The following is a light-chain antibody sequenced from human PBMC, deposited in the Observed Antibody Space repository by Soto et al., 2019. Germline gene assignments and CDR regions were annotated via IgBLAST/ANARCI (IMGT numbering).Light chain of an antibody. J-gene: IGKJ1*01. V-gene: IGKV3-20*01. CDR2: DAS. CDR3: QQYATPPLT. Sequence: ENVLTQSPGTLSLSPGERATLSCRASQSVGNNYLAWYKQKPGQPPRLLIFDASNRATGIPDRFSGSGSGADFTPTINRLDPDDFAVFYCQQYATPPLTFGQGTKV. CDR1: QSVGNNY.